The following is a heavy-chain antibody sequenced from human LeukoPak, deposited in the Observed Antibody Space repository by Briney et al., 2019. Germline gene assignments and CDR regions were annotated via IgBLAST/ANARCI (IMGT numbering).Heavy chain of an antibody. CDR1: GYSITSGHY. CDR2: ISHSGST. D-gene: IGHD6-19*01. J-gene: IGHJ4*02. CDR3: ARAVLYSSGWSFDY. Sequence: SETLSLTCAVSGYSITSGHYWGWIRQPPGRRLEWIGSISHSGSTYYNPSLKSRVTISVDTAKNQFSLKLSSVTAADTAVYSCARAVLYSSGWSFDYWGQGTLVTVSS. V-gene: IGHV4-38-2*01.